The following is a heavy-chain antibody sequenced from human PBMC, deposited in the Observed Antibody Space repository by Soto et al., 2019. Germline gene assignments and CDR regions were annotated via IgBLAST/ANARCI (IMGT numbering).Heavy chain of an antibody. CDR2: ISYDGSNK. Sequence: GGSLRLSCAASGFTFSSYGMHWVRQAPGKGLEWVAVISYDGSNKYYADSVKGRFTISRDNSKNTLYLQMNSLRAEDTAVYYCAKDHRSSWYLNLDYWGQGTLVTVSS. CDR1: GFTFSSYG. V-gene: IGHV3-30*18. CDR3: AKDHRSSWYLNLDY. J-gene: IGHJ4*02. D-gene: IGHD6-13*01.